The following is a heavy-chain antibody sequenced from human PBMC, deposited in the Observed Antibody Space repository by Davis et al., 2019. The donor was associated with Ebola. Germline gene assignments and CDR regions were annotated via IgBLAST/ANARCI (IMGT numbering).Heavy chain of an antibody. CDR2: IYYSGST. Sequence: MPSETLSLTCNVSGGSISSGGYYWSWIRQHPGKGLEWIGYIYYSGSTHYNPSLKSRATISVDTSKNQFSLKLNSVTAADTAVYYCARTGYFGSGDYWGQGNLVTVSS. CDR3: ARTGYFGSGDY. CDR1: GGSISSGGYY. D-gene: IGHD3-10*01. J-gene: IGHJ4*02. V-gene: IGHV4-31*03.